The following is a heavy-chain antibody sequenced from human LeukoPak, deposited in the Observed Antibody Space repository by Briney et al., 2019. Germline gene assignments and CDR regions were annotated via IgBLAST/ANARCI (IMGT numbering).Heavy chain of an antibody. V-gene: IGHV4-59*12. Sequence: TLSLTCTVSGGSIRNYFWSWIRQPPGKGLEWIGYIYYSGSTNYSYNPSLKSRVSISVDTSKSQFSLKLSSVTAADTAVYYCAREDRPWDQGTLVTVSS. CDR1: GGSIRNYF. CDR2: IYYSGST. J-gene: IGHJ5*02. CDR3: AREDRP.